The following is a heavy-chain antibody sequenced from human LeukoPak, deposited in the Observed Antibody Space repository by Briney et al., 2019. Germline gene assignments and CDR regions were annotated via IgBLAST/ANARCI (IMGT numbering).Heavy chain of an antibody. CDR2: IIPILGIA. J-gene: IGHJ4*02. D-gene: IGHD2-15*01. V-gene: IGHV1-69*04. Sequence: SVKVSCKASGGTFSSYAISWVRQTPGQGLEWMGRIIPILGIANYAQKFQGRVTITADKSTSTAYMELSSLRSEDTAVYYCARDAPLCSGGSCYSDWAFDYWGQGTLVTVSS. CDR3: ARDAPLCSGGSCYSDWAFDY. CDR1: GGTFSSYA.